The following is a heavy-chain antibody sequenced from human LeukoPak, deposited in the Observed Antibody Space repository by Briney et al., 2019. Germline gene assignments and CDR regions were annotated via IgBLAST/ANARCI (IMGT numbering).Heavy chain of an antibody. CDR3: AKVPPQITMIXXAFDY. CDR1: GFTFSGYA. J-gene: IGHJ4*02. CDR2: ISGSGGST. Sequence: GGSLRLSCAASGFTFSGYAMSWVRQAPGKGLEWVSAISGSGGSTYYADSVKGRFTISRDNSKNTLYLQMNSLRAEDTAVYYCAKVPPQITMIXXAFDYWGQGTLVTVSS. V-gene: IGHV3-23*01. D-gene: IGHD3-22*01.